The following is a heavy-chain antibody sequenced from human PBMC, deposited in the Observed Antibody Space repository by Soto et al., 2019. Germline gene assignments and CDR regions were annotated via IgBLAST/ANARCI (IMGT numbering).Heavy chain of an antibody. CDR1: GGSISVFY. CDR3: ARAPMVITRSYFDN. Sequence: PSETLSLTCTVSGGSISVFYWSWIRQPPGKGLEWIGYISYSGNTNYSPSLKNGLTISADTSKKQLSLKLTSVTTADTAVYFCARAPMVITRSYFDNWGQGTPVTVSS. J-gene: IGHJ4*02. CDR2: ISYSGNT. V-gene: IGHV4-59*01. D-gene: IGHD1-20*01.